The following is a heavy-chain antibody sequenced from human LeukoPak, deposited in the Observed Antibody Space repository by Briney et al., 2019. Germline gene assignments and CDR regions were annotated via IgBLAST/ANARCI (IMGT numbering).Heavy chain of an antibody. V-gene: IGHV3-74*01. CDR1: GFTFSSYC. CDR3: ARERPPTGLGWFDP. D-gene: IGHD1-1*01. J-gene: IGHJ5*02. CDR2: INSDGSST. Sequence: GGSLSLSCAASGFTFSSYCMHWVRQAPGKGLVWVSRINSDGSSTSYADSVKGRFTISRDNAKNTLYLQMNSLRAEDTAVYYCARERPPTGLGWFDPWGQGTLVTVSS.